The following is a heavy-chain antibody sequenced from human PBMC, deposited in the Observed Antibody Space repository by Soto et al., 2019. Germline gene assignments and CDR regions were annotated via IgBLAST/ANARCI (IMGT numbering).Heavy chain of an antibody. CDR1: GYTFTSYD. V-gene: IGHV1-8*01. CDR3: ARGRIVVAGGFDP. Sequence: QVQLVQSGAEVKKPGASVKVSCKASGYTFTSYDIIWVRQATGQGLEWVGWMNPSTANTDNAQKFQGRLTATRNTSNSTAYMELSSLRFEDTALYYWARGRIVVAGGFDPWGQATLVPVSS. J-gene: IGHJ5*02. D-gene: IGHD6-19*01. CDR2: MNPSTANT.